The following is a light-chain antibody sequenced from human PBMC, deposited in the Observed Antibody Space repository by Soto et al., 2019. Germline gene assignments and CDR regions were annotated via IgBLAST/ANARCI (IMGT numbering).Light chain of an antibody. CDR3: QQSYSTHPK. Sequence: DIQMTQSPSSLSASVGDRVTITCRASQSIRSYLNWYQQKPGKAPKLLSYAASSLQSGVPSRFSGSGSGTDFALTVSSLQLEDFETYYCQQSYSTHPKFSQGTKG. CDR2: AAS. V-gene: IGKV1-39*01. J-gene: IGKJ1*01. CDR1: QSIRSY.